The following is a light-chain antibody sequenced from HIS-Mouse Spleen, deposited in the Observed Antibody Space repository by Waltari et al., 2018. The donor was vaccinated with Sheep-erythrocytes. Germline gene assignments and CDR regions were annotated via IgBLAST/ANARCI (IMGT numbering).Light chain of an antibody. CDR2: AAS. CDR3: RQYYSFPLT. Sequence: AIWMTQSPSLLSAPTGDRVTISCRMSQVISSYLAWYQQKPGKAPELLIYAASTLQSGVPARFSGRGSETDFTLTIGCLQSEDFATYYCRQYYSFPLTFSGGTKVEIK. CDR1: QVISSY. V-gene: IGKV1D-8*02. J-gene: IGKJ4*01.